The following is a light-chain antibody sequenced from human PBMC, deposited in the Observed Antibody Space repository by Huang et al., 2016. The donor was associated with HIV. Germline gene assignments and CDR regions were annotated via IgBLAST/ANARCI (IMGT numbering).Light chain of an antibody. CDR3: QHYDNLRT. V-gene: IGKV1-33*01. CDR1: QDISNY. J-gene: IGKJ1*01. Sequence: DIQMPQSPSSLSASVGDRVTITCQASQDISNYLNWYQQKPGKATKLLIYDAANLETGVSSRVSGSGSGTDFTVTISSLQPEDIATYYCQHYDNLRTFGQGTKVEIK. CDR2: DAA.